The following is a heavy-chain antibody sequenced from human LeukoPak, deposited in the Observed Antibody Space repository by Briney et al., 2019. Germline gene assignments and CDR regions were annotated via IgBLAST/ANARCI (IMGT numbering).Heavy chain of an antibody. D-gene: IGHD6-13*01. CDR1: GFTFSSYA. V-gene: IGHV3-30-3*01. Sequence: GRSLRLSCAASGFTFSSYAMHWVRQAPGKGLEWVAVISYDGSNKYYADSVKGRFTISRDNSKNTLYLQMNSLRAEDTAVYYCARDFAAAAEGDYWGQGTLVTVSS. J-gene: IGHJ4*02. CDR2: ISYDGSNK. CDR3: ARDFAAAAEGDY.